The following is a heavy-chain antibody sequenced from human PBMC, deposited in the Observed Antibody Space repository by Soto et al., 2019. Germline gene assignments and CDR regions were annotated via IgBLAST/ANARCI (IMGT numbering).Heavy chain of an antibody. CDR1: GGSISSRGYY. V-gene: IGHV4-31*03. Sequence: SQTLSLTCTVFGGSISSRGYYRSWIRQHPGKGLEWIGYIYYSGSTYYNPSLKSRVTISVDTSKNQFSLKLSSVTAADTAVYYCARNSVVVVTAIDYWGQGTLVTVSS. CDR2: IYYSGST. CDR3: ARNSVVVVTAIDY. D-gene: IGHD2-21*02. J-gene: IGHJ4*02.